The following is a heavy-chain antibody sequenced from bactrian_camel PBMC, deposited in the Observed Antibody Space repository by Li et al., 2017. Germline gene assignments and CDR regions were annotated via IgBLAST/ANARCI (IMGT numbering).Heavy chain of an antibody. Sequence: DVQLVESGGGLEQPGGSLRLSCAASGFTFSINDMSWVRQAPGKGLEWVSRITTGGGSIYYADSVKGRFIISRDNAKGTLYLELNNLKTEDMAVYYCVRDPFLVVPTPAGSYWGQGTQVTVS. CDR2: ITTGGGSI. D-gene: IGHD7*01. CDR3: VRDPFLVVPTPAGSY. V-gene: IGHV3S40*01. CDR1: GFTFSIND. J-gene: IGHJ4*01.